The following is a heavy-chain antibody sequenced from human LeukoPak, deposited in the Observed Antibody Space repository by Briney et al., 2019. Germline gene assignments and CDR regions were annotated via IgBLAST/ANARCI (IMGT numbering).Heavy chain of an antibody. V-gene: IGHV4-38-2*02. CDR2: IYHSGST. Sequence: SETLSLTCTVSGYSISSGYYWGWIRHPPGKGLEWIGSIYHSGSTYYNPSLKSRVTISVDTSKNQFSLKLSSVTAADTAVYYCARVSDSGDGSGYYQPAVFDYWGQGTLVTVSS. J-gene: IGHJ4*02. CDR3: ARVSDSGDGSGYYQPAVFDY. D-gene: IGHD3-22*01. CDR1: GYSISSGYY.